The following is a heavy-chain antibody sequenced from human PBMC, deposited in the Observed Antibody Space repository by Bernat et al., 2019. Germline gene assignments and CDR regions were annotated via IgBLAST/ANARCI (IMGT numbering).Heavy chain of an antibody. CDR2: KSYDGSNK. D-gene: IGHD6-13*01. Sequence: QVQLVESGGGVVQPGRSLRLSCAASGFTFSSYAMHWVRQAPGKGLEWVAVKSYDGSNKYYADSVKGRFTISRDNSKNTLYLQMNSLRAEDTAVYYCARDTGYSSSWYSLPYYYYYGMDVWGQGTTVTVSS. CDR3: ARDTGYSSSWYSLPYYYYYGMDV. J-gene: IGHJ6*02. V-gene: IGHV3-30-3*01. CDR1: GFTFSSYA.